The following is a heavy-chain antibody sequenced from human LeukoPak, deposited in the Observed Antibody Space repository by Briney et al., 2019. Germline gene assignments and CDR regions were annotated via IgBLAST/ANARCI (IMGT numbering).Heavy chain of an antibody. D-gene: IGHD3-16*01. J-gene: IGHJ6*02. CDR1: GFTFSSYW. CDR3: ARGGGLDV. CDR2: INHNGNVN. V-gene: IGHV3-7*03. Sequence: GGSLRLSCAASGFTFSSYWLNWARQAPGKGLEWVASINHNGNVNYYVDSVKGRFTISRDNAKNSLYLQMSNLRAEDTAVYFCARGGGLDVWGQGATVTVSS.